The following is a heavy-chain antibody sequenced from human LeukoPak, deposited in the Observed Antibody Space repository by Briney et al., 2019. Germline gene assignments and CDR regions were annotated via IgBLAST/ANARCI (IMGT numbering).Heavy chain of an antibody. CDR3: AAVSYLAFDI. CDR2: ISTSSDSI. CDR1: GFTFSSYG. Sequence: GGSLRLSCAASGFTFSSYGMNWVRQAPGKGLDWLSYISTSSDSIYYADSVKGRFTISRDNAKNSAYLQINSLRVEDTAVYYCAAVSYLAFDIWGQGTMVTVSS. D-gene: IGHD2-21*01. J-gene: IGHJ3*02. V-gene: IGHV3-48*04.